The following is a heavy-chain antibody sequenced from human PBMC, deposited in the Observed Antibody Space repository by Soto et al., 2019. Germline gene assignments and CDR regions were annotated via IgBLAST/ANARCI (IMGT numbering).Heavy chain of an antibody. D-gene: IGHD2-21*01. Sequence: KPSETLSLTCSVSGAALNSGNYYCICIRQFPGKGLEWIGHIYVTGAVDYNPSLRDRITISQDTSERQFSLNLRLVTAADTAVYYCARLRIATNNYKWFDPWGQGTLVTVSS. CDR1: GAALNSGNYY. V-gene: IGHV4-31*03. CDR3: ARLRIATNNYKWFDP. J-gene: IGHJ5*02. CDR2: IYVTGAV.